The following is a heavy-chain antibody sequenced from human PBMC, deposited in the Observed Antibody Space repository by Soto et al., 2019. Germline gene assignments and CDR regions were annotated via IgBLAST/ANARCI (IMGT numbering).Heavy chain of an antibody. CDR2: ISYDGSNK. J-gene: IGHJ3*02. CDR3: AKDFGLLDGYNDAFDI. D-gene: IGHD5-12*01. Sequence: GGSLRLSCAASGFTFSSYGMHWVRQAPGKGLEWVAVISYDGSNKYYADSVKGRFTISRDNSKNTLYLQMNSLRAEDTAVYYCAKDFGLLDGYNDAFDIWGQGTMVTVSS. CDR1: GFTFSSYG. V-gene: IGHV3-30*18.